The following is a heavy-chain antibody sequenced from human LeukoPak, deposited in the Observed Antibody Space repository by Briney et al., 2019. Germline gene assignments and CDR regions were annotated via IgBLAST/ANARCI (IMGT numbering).Heavy chain of an antibody. CDR1: GYTFTTYS. J-gene: IGHJ4*02. D-gene: IGHD3-3*01. CDR3: TRDQRQISFDY. CDR2: IDTNTGNP. V-gene: IGHV7-4-1*02. Sequence: ASVKVSCKASGYTFTTYSMNWVRQAPGQGLEWMGWIDTNTGNPTYAQGFTGRFVFSLDTSVSTAYLQISSLEAEDTAFYYCTRDQRQISFDYWGQGALVTVSS.